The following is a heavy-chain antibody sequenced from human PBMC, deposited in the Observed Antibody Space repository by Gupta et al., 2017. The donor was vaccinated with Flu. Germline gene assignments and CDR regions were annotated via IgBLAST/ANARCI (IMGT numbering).Heavy chain of an antibody. Sequence: EVQLFGSGGGLVQPGGSLRLSCAVSGLTFSSCAMSWVRQAPGKGLEGVSAISDSGDGTYYADSVKGRFTISRDNSKNTLYLQMTRLRVEDTGIYYCAKERAGVGTPEFDYWGQGTLVTVSS. CDR3: AKERAGVGTPEFDY. CDR2: ISDSGDGT. V-gene: IGHV3-23*01. J-gene: IGHJ4*01. CDR1: GLTFSSCA. D-gene: IGHD3-10*01.